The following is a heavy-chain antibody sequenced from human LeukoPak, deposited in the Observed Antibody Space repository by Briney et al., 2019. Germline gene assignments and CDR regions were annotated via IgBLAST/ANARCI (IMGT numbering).Heavy chain of an antibody. D-gene: IGHD3-22*01. V-gene: IGHV3-23*01. Sequence: PGGSLRLSCAASGFTFSSYAMSWVRQAPGKGLEWVSAISGSGGSTYYADSVKGRFTISRDNSKNTLYLQMNSLRAEDTAVYYCARKTDSSGSGDYWGQGTLVTVSS. CDR1: GFTFSSYA. J-gene: IGHJ4*02. CDR3: ARKTDSSGSGDY. CDR2: ISGSGGST.